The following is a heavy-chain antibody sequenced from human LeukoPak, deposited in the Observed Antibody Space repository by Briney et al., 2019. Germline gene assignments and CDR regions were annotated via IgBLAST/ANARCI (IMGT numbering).Heavy chain of an antibody. CDR3: ARKGIAATYYYYGMDV. J-gene: IGHJ6*02. D-gene: IGHD6-13*01. CDR2: IYYSGST. CDR1: GGSISSGDYY. Sequence: PSETLSLTCTVSGGSISSGDYYWSWIRQPPGKGLEWIGYIYYSGSTYYNPSLKSRVTISVDTSKNQFSLKLSSVTAADTAVYYCARKGIAATYYYYGMDVWGQGTTVTVSS. V-gene: IGHV4-30-4*01.